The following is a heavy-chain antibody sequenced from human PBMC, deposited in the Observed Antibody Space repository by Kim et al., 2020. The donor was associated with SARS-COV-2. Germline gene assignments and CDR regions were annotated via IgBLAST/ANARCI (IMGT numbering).Heavy chain of an antibody. CDR3: ARDGSGYYLGYFDY. D-gene: IGHD3-22*01. V-gene: IGHV4-59*01. J-gene: IGHJ4*02. Sequence: NPSLKSRGTISVDTSKNQCSLKLGSVTAADTAVYYCARDGSGYYLGYFDYWGQGTLVTVSS.